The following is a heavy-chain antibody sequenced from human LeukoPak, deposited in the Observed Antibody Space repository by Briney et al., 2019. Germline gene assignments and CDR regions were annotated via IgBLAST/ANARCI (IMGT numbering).Heavy chain of an antibody. CDR3: TTDSGYYGSGSFTY. CDR1: GFTFSNAW. Sequence: GGSLRLSCAASGFTFSNAWMSWVRQAPGKGLEWVGRIKSKTDGGTTDYAAPVKGRFTISRDDSKNTLYLQMNSLKTEDTAVYYCTTDSGYYGSGSFTYWGQGTLVTDSS. D-gene: IGHD3-10*01. CDR2: IKSKTDGGTT. V-gene: IGHV3-15*01. J-gene: IGHJ4*02.